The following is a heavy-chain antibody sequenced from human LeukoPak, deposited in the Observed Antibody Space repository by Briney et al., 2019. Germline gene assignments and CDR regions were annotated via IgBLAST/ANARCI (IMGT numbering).Heavy chain of an antibody. Sequence: GSLRLSCAASGFTFSSYWMSWVRQAPGKGLRWVANIKQDGSEKYYVDSVKGRFIISRDNAKKSLYLQMNSLRAEDTAVYYCARDDDWNYEDYWGQGTLVTVSS. D-gene: IGHD1-7*01. J-gene: IGHJ4*02. CDR1: GFTFSSYW. V-gene: IGHV3-7*01. CDR2: IKQDGSEK. CDR3: ARDDDWNYEDY.